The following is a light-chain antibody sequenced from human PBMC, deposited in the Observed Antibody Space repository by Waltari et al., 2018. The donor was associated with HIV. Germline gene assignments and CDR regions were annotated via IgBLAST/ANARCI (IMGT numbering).Light chain of an antibody. CDR1: SSDVGAYNY. CDR2: EVS. Sequence: QSALTQPASVSGSPGQSITISCTGTSSDVGAYNYVSWYQQHPGKAPKRMIYEVSIRPSGGSNRFSGSKSGNTASLTIAGLQAEDEADYYCSSYISDSTLWAFGGGTKLTVL. J-gene: IGLJ2*01. V-gene: IGLV2-14*01. CDR3: SSYISDSTLWA.